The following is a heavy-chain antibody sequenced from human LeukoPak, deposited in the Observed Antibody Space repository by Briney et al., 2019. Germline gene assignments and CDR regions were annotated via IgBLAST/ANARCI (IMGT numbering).Heavy chain of an antibody. CDR2: IYPGDSDT. CDR3: ARLPRRRAVAGDFFDY. Sequence: GESLKISCKGSGYRFTSYWIGWVRQMPGKGLEWMGIIYPGDSDTRYGPSFQGQVTISADKSISTAYLQWSSLKASDTAMYYCARLPRRRAVAGDFFDYWGQGTLVTVSS. V-gene: IGHV5-51*01. J-gene: IGHJ4*02. CDR1: GYRFTSYW. D-gene: IGHD6-19*01.